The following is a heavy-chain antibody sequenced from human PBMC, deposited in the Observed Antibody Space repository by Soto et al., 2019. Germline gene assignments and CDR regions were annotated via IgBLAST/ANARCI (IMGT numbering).Heavy chain of an antibody. CDR1: GESLSGFY. J-gene: IGHJ5*02. CDR2: ISQRGNS. Sequence: QVQLQQWGTGQLKISETLSLTCAVYGESLSGFYWSWIRQAPGKGLEWIGEISQRGNSRYNPSLKSRFTMSVDSPKNQFSLNLSSVTAADTALYYCAREGDTSDDGFELWGQGTPVTVSS. CDR3: AREGDTSDDGFEL. D-gene: IGHD1-1*01. V-gene: IGHV4-34*01.